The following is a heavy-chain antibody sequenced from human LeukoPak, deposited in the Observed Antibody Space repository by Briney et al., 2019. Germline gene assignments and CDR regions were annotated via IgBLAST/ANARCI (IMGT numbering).Heavy chain of an antibody. CDR1: GFTFSSYG. Sequence: GGSLRLSCAASGFTFSSYGMSWLRQAPGKGLEWVSGMSGSGGSTYYADSVKGRFTISRDNSKNTLYLQMNSLRAEDTALYYCAKSLHGSGSYYNYWGQGTLVTVSS. CDR2: MSGSGGST. CDR3: AKSLHGSGSYYNY. J-gene: IGHJ4*02. D-gene: IGHD3-10*01. V-gene: IGHV3-23*01.